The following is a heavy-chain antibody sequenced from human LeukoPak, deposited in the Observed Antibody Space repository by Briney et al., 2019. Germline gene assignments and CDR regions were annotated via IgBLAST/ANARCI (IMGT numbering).Heavy chain of an antibody. Sequence: SQTLSLTCAVSGDSVSSNSAAWNWIRQSPSRGLEWLGRTYYRSKWYNDYAVSVKSRITINPDTSKNQFSLQLNSVTPEDTAVYYCARDRRVVRGVIIYYYYGMDVWGQGTTVTVSS. J-gene: IGHJ6*02. D-gene: IGHD3-10*01. V-gene: IGHV6-1*01. CDR2: TYYRSKWYN. CDR3: ARDRRVVRGVIIYYYYGMDV. CDR1: GDSVSSNSAA.